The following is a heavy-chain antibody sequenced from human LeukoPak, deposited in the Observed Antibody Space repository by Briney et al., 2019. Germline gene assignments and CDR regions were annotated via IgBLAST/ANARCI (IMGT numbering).Heavy chain of an antibody. V-gene: IGHV4-59*01. CDR3: ARSLFGYSGYDFPGY. CDR2: MYYSRST. CDR1: GGSISSYY. D-gene: IGHD5-12*01. Sequence: PSETLSLTCSVSGGSISSYYWSWIRQPPGKGLEWIGYMYYSRSTNYNPSLKSRVTMSVDTSKNQFSLKLRSVTAADTAVYYCARSLFGYSGYDFPGYWGQGTLVTVSS. J-gene: IGHJ4*02.